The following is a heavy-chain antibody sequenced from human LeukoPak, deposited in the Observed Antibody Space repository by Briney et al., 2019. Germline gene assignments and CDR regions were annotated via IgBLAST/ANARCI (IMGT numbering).Heavy chain of an antibody. CDR2: SHYSGST. Sequence: PSETLSFTCTVSGGSISTYYWTWVRQPPGKGLEWIGFSHYSGSTNYNPSLKSRVTISVDTSKNQFSLKLNSVTAADTAVYYCARAPRGESDAASGFYGVDVWGQGTTVTVSS. CDR3: ARAPRGESDAASGFYGVDV. CDR1: GGSISTYY. D-gene: IGHD3-22*01. V-gene: IGHV4-59*01. J-gene: IGHJ6*02.